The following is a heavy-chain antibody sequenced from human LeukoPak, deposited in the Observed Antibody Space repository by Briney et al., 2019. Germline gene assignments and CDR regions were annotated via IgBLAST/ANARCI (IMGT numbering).Heavy chain of an antibody. Sequence: SETLSLTCAVYGGSFSDYYWSWIRQSPGKGLEWIGEINHSGTTHYNPSLKSRVTISVDTSKNQFSLKLSSVTAADTAVYYCARLALQEVGATQTYYLDYWGQGTLVTVSS. CDR3: ARLALQEVGATQTYYLDY. V-gene: IGHV4-34*01. CDR2: INHSGTT. J-gene: IGHJ4*02. D-gene: IGHD1-26*01. CDR1: GGSFSDYY.